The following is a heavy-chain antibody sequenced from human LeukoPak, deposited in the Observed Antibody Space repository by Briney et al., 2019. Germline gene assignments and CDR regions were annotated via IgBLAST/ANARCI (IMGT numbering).Heavy chain of an antibody. D-gene: IGHD2-21*02. CDR3: ARDPAYCGGDCYSGPDY. Sequence: GRSLRLSCAASGFTFSSYGMHWVRQAPGKGLEWVAVIWYDGSNKYYADSVKGRFTISRDNSKNTLYLQMKSLRAEDTAVYYCARDPAYCGGDCYSGPDYWGQGTLVTVSS. CDR2: IWYDGSNK. J-gene: IGHJ4*02. CDR1: GFTFSSYG. V-gene: IGHV3-33*01.